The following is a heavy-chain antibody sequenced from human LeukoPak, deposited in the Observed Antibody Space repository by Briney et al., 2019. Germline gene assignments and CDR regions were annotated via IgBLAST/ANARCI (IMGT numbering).Heavy chain of an antibody. D-gene: IGHD2-2*01. CDR1: GFTFNNYG. Sequence: GGSLRLSCAASGFTFNNYGMHWVREAPGKGLEWVAVISYDGRNIHYPDSVKGRFTISRDISTDTLWLQMDSLRTEDTAVYYCAKGPLRGTAAAIDYWGQGTLVTVSS. V-gene: IGHV3-30*18. CDR3: AKGPLRGTAAAIDY. J-gene: IGHJ4*02. CDR2: ISYDGRNI.